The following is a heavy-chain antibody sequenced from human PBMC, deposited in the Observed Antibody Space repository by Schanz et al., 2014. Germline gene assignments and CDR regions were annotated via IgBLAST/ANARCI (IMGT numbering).Heavy chain of an antibody. CDR3: AATTSLAA. D-gene: IGHD3-16*01. Sequence: EVQLVESGGGLVQPGGSLRLSCAASGLTFSNHAMSWVRQAPGKGLEWVSYISSSIVTKYYADSVKGRFTISRDNAKNSLFLXXXXXXXDDTAVYYCAATTSLAAWGQGTLVAVSS. V-gene: IGHV3-48*02. CDR2: ISSSIVTK. J-gene: IGHJ5*02. CDR1: GLTFSNHA.